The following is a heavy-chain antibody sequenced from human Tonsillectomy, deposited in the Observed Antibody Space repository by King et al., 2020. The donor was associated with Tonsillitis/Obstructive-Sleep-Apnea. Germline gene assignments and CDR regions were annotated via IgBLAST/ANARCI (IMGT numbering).Heavy chain of an antibody. Sequence: VQLVESGGGLVQPGGSLRLSCAASGFTFSSYAMSWVRQAPGKGLEWVSVISSSGAYTYYADSVKGRFSISRDNSKNTVYLLMNSLRVEDTAVYYCAKGSAANDRLEYLEYWGQGTLVIVSS. CDR2: ISSSGAYT. CDR1: GFTFSSYA. V-gene: IGHV3-23*04. D-gene: IGHD3-3*01. CDR3: AKGSAANDRLEYLEY. J-gene: IGHJ4*02.